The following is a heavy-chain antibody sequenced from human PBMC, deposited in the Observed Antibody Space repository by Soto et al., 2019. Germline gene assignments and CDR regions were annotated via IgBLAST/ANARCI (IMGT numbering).Heavy chain of an antibody. CDR2: ISAYNGNS. J-gene: IGHJ4*02. V-gene: IGHV1-18*01. CDR1: GYTFTSYG. CDR3: ARTYYYDSSGPGDY. D-gene: IGHD3-22*01. Sequence: ASLKVSCKASGYTFTSYGISWVRQAPGQGLEWMGWISAYNGNSNYAQKLQGRVTMTTDTSTSTAYMELRSLRSDDTAVYYCARTYYYDSSGPGDYWGQGTLVTVSS.